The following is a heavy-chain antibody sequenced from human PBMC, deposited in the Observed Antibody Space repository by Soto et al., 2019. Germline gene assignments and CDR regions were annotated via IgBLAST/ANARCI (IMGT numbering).Heavy chain of an antibody. V-gene: IGHV4-34*01. CDR2: INHSGST. Sequence: PSETLSLTCAVYGGSFSGYYWSWIRQPPGKGLEWIGEINHSGSTNYNPSLKSRVTISVDTSKNQFSLKLSSVTAADTAVYYCARGYCTNGVCSPPTPTYGMDVWGQGTTVTVSS. J-gene: IGHJ6*02. CDR1: GGSFSGYY. CDR3: ARGYCTNGVCSPPTPTYGMDV. D-gene: IGHD2-8*01.